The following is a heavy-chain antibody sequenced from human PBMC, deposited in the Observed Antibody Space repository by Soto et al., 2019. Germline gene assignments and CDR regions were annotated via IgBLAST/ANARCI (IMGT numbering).Heavy chain of an antibody. Sequence: ASVKVSCKASGYTFTSYGISWVRQAPGQGLEWMGWISAYNGNTNYAQKLQGRVTMTTDTSTSTAYMELRSLRSDDTAVYYCARVGITICGVVYGTDYWGQGTLVTVSS. CDR1: GYTFTSYG. CDR2: ISAYNGNT. V-gene: IGHV1-18*01. J-gene: IGHJ4*02. D-gene: IGHD3-3*01. CDR3: ARVGITICGVVYGTDY.